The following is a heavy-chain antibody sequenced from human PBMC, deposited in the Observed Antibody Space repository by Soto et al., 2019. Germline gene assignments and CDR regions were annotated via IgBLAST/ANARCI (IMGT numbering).Heavy chain of an antibody. CDR3: AKAVAGLYYYYGMDV. D-gene: IGHD6-19*01. CDR2: ISGSGGST. Sequence: GGSLRLSCAASGFTFSSYAMSWVRQAPVKGLEWVSAISGSGGSTYYADSVKGRFTISRDNSKNTLYLQMHSLRAEDTAVYYCAKAVAGLYYYYGMDVWGQGTTVTVSS. V-gene: IGHV3-23*01. CDR1: GFTFSSYA. J-gene: IGHJ6*02.